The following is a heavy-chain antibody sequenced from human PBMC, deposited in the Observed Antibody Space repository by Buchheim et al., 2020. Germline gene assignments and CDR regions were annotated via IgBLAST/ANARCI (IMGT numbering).Heavy chain of an antibody. J-gene: IGHJ4*02. CDR1: GFTLTGYY. CDR3: ARTSSFDY. V-gene: IGHV1-2*02. Sequence: QVQLVQSGAEVKKPGASVKVSCKASGFTLTGYYMHWVRQAPGQGLEWMGWINPDSGGANYAQKFQGRVTMTRDTSINTAYVELSSLTSYDSAVYYCARTSSFDYWGQGTL. CDR2: INPDSGGA.